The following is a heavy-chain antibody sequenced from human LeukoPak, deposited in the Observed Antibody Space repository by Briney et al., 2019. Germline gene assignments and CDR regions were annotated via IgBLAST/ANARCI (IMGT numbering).Heavy chain of an antibody. CDR1: GYTFTSYD. CDR3: ARRTYYYGSGSYYFSFDY. V-gene: IGHV1-8*01. CDR2: MNPNSGNT. Sequence: ASVKVSCKASGYTFTSYDINWVRQATGQGLEWMGWMNPNSGNTGYAQKFQGRVTMTRNTSISTAYMELSSPRSEDTAVYYCARRTYYYGSGSYYFSFDYWGQGTLVTVSS. D-gene: IGHD3-10*01. J-gene: IGHJ4*02.